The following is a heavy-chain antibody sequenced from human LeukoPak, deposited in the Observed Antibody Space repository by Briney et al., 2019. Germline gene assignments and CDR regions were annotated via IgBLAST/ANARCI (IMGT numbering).Heavy chain of an antibody. CDR3: ARTAPTGTTVTYLGY. Sequence: ASVKVSRKASGYSFTGYYMHWVRQAPGQGLEWMGWVKPNSGGTNYAQKFQGRVTMTRDTSTSTAYMELSRLRSDDTAVYYCARTAPTGTTVTYLGYWGQGTLVTVSS. CDR2: VKPNSGGT. D-gene: IGHD4-17*01. J-gene: IGHJ4*02. V-gene: IGHV1-2*02. CDR1: GYSFTGYY.